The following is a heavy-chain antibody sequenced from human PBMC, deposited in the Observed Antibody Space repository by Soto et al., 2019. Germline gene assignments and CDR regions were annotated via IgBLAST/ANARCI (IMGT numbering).Heavy chain of an antibody. V-gene: IGHV3-23*01. CDR3: AKVFSPELGNYFDH. CDR1: GFTFSTYA. Sequence: EVQLLESGGGLVQPGGSLRLSCAASGFTFSTYAMNWVRQAPGKGLEWVSAISNSFSDGNTHYADSVKGRFTISRDNDMNTVFLEMNSLRAEDTAVYYCAKVFSPELGNYFDHWGQGTLVTVSS. CDR2: ISNSFSDGNT. J-gene: IGHJ4*02. D-gene: IGHD1-7*01.